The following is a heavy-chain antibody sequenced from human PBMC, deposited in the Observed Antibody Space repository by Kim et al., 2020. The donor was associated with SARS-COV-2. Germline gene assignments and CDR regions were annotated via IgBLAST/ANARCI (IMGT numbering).Heavy chain of an antibody. CDR1: GGTFSSYA. CDR2: IIPIFGTA. J-gene: IGHJ4*02. D-gene: IGHD6-6*01. V-gene: IGHV1-69*13. Sequence: SVKVSCKASGGTFSSYAISWVRQAPGQGLEWMGGIIPIFGTANYAQKFQGRVTITADESTSTAYMELSSLRSEDTAVYYCARDYTAIAAPYFDYWGQGTLVTVSS. CDR3: ARDYTAIAAPYFDY.